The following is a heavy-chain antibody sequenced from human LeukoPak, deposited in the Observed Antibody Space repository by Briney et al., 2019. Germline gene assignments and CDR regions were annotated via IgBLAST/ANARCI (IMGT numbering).Heavy chain of an antibody. CDR3: ARGGATDAFDI. CDR1: GFTFDDYG. J-gene: IGHJ3*02. D-gene: IGHD1-26*01. V-gene: IGHV4-34*01. Sequence: PGGSLRLSCAASGFTFDDYGMSWVRQPPGKGLEWIGEINHSGSTNYNPSLKSRVTISVDTSKNQFSLKLSSVTAADTAVYYCARGGATDAFDIWGQGTMVTVSS. CDR2: INHSGST.